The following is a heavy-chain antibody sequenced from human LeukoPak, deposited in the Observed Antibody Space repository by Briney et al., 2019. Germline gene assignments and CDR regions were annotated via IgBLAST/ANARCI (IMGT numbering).Heavy chain of an antibody. CDR3: ARVKSGSYSLDY. J-gene: IGHJ4*02. CDR2: IIPIFGTA. D-gene: IGHD1-26*01. V-gene: IGHV1-69*05. Sequence: SVKVSCKASGGTFSSHAISWVRQAPGQGLEWMGGIIPIFGTANYAQKFQGRVTITTDESTSTAYMELSSLRSEDTAVYYCARVKSGSYSLDYWGQGTLVTVSS. CDR1: GGTFSSHA.